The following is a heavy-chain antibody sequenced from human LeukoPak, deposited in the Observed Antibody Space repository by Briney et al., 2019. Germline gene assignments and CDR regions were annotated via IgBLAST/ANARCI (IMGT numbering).Heavy chain of an antibody. D-gene: IGHD3-9*01. Sequence: SETLSLTCTVSGGSISSYYWSWIRQPPGKGLEWIGYIYYSGSTNYNPSLKSRVTISVDTSKNQFSLKLSSVTAADTAVYYCARVPYDILTGFRNWFDPWGQGTLVTVPS. V-gene: IGHV4-59*01. CDR1: GGSISSYY. J-gene: IGHJ5*02. CDR3: ARVPYDILTGFRNWFDP. CDR2: IYYSGST.